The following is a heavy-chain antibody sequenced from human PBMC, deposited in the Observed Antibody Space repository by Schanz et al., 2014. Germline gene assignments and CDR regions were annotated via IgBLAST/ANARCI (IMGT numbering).Heavy chain of an antibody. J-gene: IGHJ6*02. Sequence: QVQLVQSGAEVKKPGVSVKVSCKASGYTFTTYYIHWFRQAPGQGLEWMGLINPSGGSTNYAQKFQGRVTMTADKSTSTVYMEVSGLRSEDTAVYYCAKVDRTRYYAMDVWGQGTTVTVS. CDR3: AKVDRTRYYAMDV. V-gene: IGHV1-46*01. CDR1: GYTFTTYY. D-gene: IGHD3-9*01. CDR2: INPSGGST.